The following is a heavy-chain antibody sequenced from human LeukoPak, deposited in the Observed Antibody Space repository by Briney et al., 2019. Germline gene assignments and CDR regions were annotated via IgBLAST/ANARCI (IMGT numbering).Heavy chain of an antibody. D-gene: IGHD6-19*01. CDR2: ISGSGGST. V-gene: IGHV3-23*01. CDR3: AKDGRAVAGATHFDY. CDR1: GFTLSSYA. J-gene: IGHJ4*02. Sequence: GGSLRLSCAASGFTLSSYAMSWVRQAPGKGLEWVSAISGSGGSTYYADSVKGRFTISRDNSKNTLYLQMNSLRAEDTAVYYCAKDGRAVAGATHFDYWGQGTLVTVSS.